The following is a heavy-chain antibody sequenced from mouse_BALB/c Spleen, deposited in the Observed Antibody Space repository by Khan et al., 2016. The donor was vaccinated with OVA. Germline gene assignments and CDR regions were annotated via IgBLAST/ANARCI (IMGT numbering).Heavy chain of an antibody. CDR3: ARQPCYHYNVMDY. Sequence: QVQLKQSGPGLVAPSQSLSITCTISGFSLTNYGVHWVRQPPGKGLEWLGVIWTDGSTTYNSALKSRLTITKDNSKSQVFLKMNSLRTDDTAIYFCARQPCYHYNVMDYWGQGTSVTVSS. V-gene: IGHV2-6-1*01. CDR1: GFSLTNYG. D-gene: IGHD1-2*01. J-gene: IGHJ4*01. CDR2: IWTDGST.